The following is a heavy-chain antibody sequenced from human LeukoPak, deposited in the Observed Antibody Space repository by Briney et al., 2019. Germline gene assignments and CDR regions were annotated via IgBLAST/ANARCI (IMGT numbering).Heavy chain of an antibody. Sequence: PGGSLRLSCAASGFTFSSYSMNWVRQAPGKGLEWVSSISSSSSYIYYADSVKGRFTISRDNAKNSLYLQMNSLGAEDTAVYYCARGRPLGANFWVYWGQGTLVTVSS. CDR2: ISSSSSYI. D-gene: IGHD3-16*01. J-gene: IGHJ4*02. CDR3: ARGRPLGANFWVY. V-gene: IGHV3-21*01. CDR1: GFTFSSYS.